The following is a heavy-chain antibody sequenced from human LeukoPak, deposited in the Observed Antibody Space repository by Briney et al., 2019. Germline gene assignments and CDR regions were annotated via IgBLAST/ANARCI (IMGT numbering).Heavy chain of an antibody. J-gene: IGHJ4*02. Sequence: MPSETLSLTCAVSGGSISSSNWWSWVRQPPGKGLEWIGEIYHSGSTNYNPSLKSRVTISVDKSKNQFSLKLSSVTAADTAVYYCARVRGQWLVQYYFDYWGQGTLVTVSS. V-gene: IGHV4-4*02. CDR3: ARVRGQWLVQYYFDY. D-gene: IGHD6-19*01. CDR1: GGSISSSNW. CDR2: IYHSGST.